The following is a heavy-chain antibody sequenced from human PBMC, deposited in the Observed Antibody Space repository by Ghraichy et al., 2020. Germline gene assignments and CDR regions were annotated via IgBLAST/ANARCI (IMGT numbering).Heavy chain of an antibody. CDR1: GFTFRSYN. D-gene: IGHD6-19*01. J-gene: IGHJ6*02. V-gene: IGHV3-21*01. CDR2: ITSSSNEI. CDR3: ARGVGAVAGHYSYGMDV. Sequence: GGSLRLSCAASGFTFRSYNMNWVRQTPGKGLEWVSSITSSSNEIHYVDSVKGRFTISRDNAKNSLYLQMNSLRAEDTAVYYCARGVGAVAGHYSYGMDVWGQGTTVTVSS.